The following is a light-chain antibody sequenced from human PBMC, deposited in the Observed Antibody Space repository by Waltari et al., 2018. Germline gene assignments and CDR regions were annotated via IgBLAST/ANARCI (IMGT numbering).Light chain of an antibody. V-gene: IGLV1-44*01. CDR1: SSNIGSNA. Sequence: QSVLTQPPSASGTPGQRVTISCSGSSSNIGSNAVNLYQQLPGTAPKLVIYRNNERPSGVPDLFSGSKSGTSASLAISGLQSEDEADYYCAAWDDSLSVVFGGGTKLTVL. J-gene: IGLJ2*01. CDR2: RNN. CDR3: AAWDDSLSVV.